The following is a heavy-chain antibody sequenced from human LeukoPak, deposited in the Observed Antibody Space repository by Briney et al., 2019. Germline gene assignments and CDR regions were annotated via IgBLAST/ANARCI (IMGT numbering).Heavy chain of an antibody. J-gene: IGHJ6*02. CDR3: ARRGGYYYYGMDV. Sequence: SQTLSLTCTVSGGSISSGGYYWSWIRQHPGKGLEWIGYIYYSESTYYNPSLKSRVTISVDTSKNQFSLKLSSVTAADTAVYYCARRGGYYYYGMDVWGQGTTVTVSS. V-gene: IGHV4-31*03. CDR1: GGSISSGGYY. D-gene: IGHD3-16*01. CDR2: IYYSEST.